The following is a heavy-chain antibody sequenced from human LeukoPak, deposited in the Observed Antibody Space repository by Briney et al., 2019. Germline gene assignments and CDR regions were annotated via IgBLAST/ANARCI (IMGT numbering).Heavy chain of an antibody. CDR2: IYYSGST. CDR3: ARERGDIVVAPAAIKKPSDNWFDP. J-gene: IGHJ5*02. Sequence: PSQTLSLTCTVSGGAFSSGGYYWSCSRQHPGKGLEWIGYIYYSGSTYYNPSLKSRVTISVDTSKNQFSLKLSSVTAADTAVYYCARERGDIVVAPAAIKKPSDNWFDPWGQGTLVTVSS. D-gene: IGHD2-2*02. CDR1: GGAFSSGGYY. V-gene: IGHV4-31*03.